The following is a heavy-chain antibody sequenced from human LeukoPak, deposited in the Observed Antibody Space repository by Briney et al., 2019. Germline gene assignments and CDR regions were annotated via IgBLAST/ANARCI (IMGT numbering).Heavy chain of an antibody. CDR3: ATSALGGLDI. CDR1: GYTLTELS. D-gene: IGHD7-27*01. V-gene: IGHV1-24*01. CDR2: FDPEDGET. J-gene: IGHJ3*02. Sequence: ASVKVSCKVSGYTLTELSMHWVRQAPGKGLEWVGGFDPEDGETLYAQKFQGRVTMTEDTSTDTAYMELSSLRSEDTTVYYCATSALGGLDIWGQGTMVTVSS.